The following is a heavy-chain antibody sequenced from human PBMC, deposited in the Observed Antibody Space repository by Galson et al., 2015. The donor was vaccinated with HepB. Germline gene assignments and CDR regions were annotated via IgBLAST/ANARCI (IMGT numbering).Heavy chain of an antibody. CDR3: ARGPIKNSGGYPFDY. V-gene: IGHV1-46*01. Sequence: SVKVSCKASGYTFTSYYMHWVRQAPGQGLEWMVIINPSGGSTSYAQKFQGRVTMTRDTSTSTVYMELSSLRSEDTAVYYCARGPIKNSGGYPFDYWGQGTLVTVSS. J-gene: IGHJ4*02. D-gene: IGHD3-22*01. CDR2: INPSGGST. CDR1: GYTFTSYY.